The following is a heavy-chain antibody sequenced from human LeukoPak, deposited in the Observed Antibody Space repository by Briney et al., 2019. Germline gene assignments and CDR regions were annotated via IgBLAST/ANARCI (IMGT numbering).Heavy chain of an antibody. CDR1: GGSFSGYY. D-gene: IGHD3-10*01. V-gene: IGHV4-34*01. CDR3: ARPGIGGAFDI. Sequence: KASETLSLTCAVYGGSFSGYYWSWIRQPPGKGLEWIGEINRSGSTDYNPSLKSRVTISVDRSKSHFSLKLSSVTAADTAVYYCARPGIGGAFDIWGQGTMVTVYS. CDR2: INRSGST. J-gene: IGHJ3*02.